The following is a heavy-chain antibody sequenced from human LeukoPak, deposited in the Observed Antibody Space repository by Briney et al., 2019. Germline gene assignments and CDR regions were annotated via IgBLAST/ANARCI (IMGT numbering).Heavy chain of an antibody. Sequence: PSETLSLTCTVSGDSISGYYWNWIRQPAGKGLEWIGRIYTSGSTNYNPSLKSRVTMSVDTSKNQFSLKLSSVTAADTAVYYCARVDLYSIDYWGQGTLVTVSS. D-gene: IGHD6-13*01. V-gene: IGHV4-4*07. CDR2: IYTSGST. CDR1: GDSISGYY. CDR3: ARVDLYSIDY. J-gene: IGHJ4*02.